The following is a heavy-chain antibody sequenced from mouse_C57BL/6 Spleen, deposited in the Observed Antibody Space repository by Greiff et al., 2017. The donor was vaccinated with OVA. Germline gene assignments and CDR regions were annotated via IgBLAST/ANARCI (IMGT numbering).Heavy chain of an antibody. CDR1: GYAFSSSW. V-gene: IGHV1-82*01. Sequence: QVQLQQSGPELVKPGASVKISCKASGYAFSSSWMNWVKQRPGKGLEWIGRIYPGDGDTNYNGKFKGKATLTADKSSSTAYMQLSSLTSEDSAVYFCARRRNYYGSSGDAMDYWGQGTSVTVSS. J-gene: IGHJ4*01. CDR2: IYPGDGDT. CDR3: ARRRNYYGSSGDAMDY. D-gene: IGHD1-1*01.